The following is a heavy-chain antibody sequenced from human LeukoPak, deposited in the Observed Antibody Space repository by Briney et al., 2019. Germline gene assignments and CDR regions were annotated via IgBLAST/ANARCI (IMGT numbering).Heavy chain of an antibody. CDR2: MSPNSGDT. D-gene: IGHD7-27*01. CDR3: ARGPPNWGYDY. CDR1: GYTFTSYD. J-gene: IGHJ4*02. V-gene: IGHV1-8*01. Sequence: ASVKVSCKASGYTFTSYDFNWVRQATGQRPEWMGWMSPNSGDTGYAQKFQDRATMTRNTSISTAYMELSSLRSDNTAVYYCARGPPNWGYDYWGPGTLVTVSS.